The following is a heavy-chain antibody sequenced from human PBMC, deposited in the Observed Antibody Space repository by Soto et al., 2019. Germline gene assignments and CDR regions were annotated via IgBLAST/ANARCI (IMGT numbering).Heavy chain of an antibody. D-gene: IGHD5-12*01. Sequence: QVQLVQSGAEVKKPGSSVKVSCKASGGTFSSYTISWVRQAPGQGLEWMGRIIPILGIANYAQKFQGRVTITADKSTSTAYMELSSLRSEDTAVYYCARDRRPVEMATKWGMEFDYWGQGTLVTVSS. CDR3: ARDRRPVEMATKWGMEFDY. J-gene: IGHJ4*02. CDR2: IIPILGIA. V-gene: IGHV1-69*08. CDR1: GGTFSSYT.